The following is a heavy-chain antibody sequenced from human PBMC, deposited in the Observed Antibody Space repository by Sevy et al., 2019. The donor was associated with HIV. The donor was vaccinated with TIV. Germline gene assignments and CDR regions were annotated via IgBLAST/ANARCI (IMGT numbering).Heavy chain of an antibody. Sequence: GGSLRLSCAASGFSFRDYAMSWVRQAPGKGLEWVSKINGRGSIAYYAASVKGRFPISRDNSKNTLYLQMNSLRADDTAVYYCASHYYDSTGYYYPLDYWGQGTLVTVSS. CDR3: ASHYYDSTGYYYPLDY. CDR2: INGRGSIA. V-gene: IGHV3-23*01. CDR1: GFSFRDYA. J-gene: IGHJ4*02. D-gene: IGHD3-22*01.